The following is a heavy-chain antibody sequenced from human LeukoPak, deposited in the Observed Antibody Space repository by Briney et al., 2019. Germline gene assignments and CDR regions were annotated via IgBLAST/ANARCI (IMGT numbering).Heavy chain of an antibody. CDR2: ISSSGSTI. Sequence: GGSLRLSCAASGFTFSSYEMNWVRQAPGKGLEWVSYISSSGSTIYYADSVKGRFTISRDNAKNSLYLQMNSLRAEDTAVYYCARDLGYYDFWSGYHIGGGYFDYWGQGTLVTVSS. D-gene: IGHD3-3*01. V-gene: IGHV3-48*03. CDR1: GFTFSSYE. CDR3: ARDLGYYDFWSGYHIGGGYFDY. J-gene: IGHJ4*02.